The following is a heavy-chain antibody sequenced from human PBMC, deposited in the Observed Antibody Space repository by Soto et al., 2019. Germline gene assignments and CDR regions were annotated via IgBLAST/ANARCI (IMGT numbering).Heavy chain of an antibody. D-gene: IGHD6-13*01. CDR2: IAYDGSNK. Sequence: QVQLVESGGGVVQPGRSLRLSCAASGFTFSSYGMHWVRQAPGKGLEWVAVIAYDGSNKYYADSVKGRFTISRDNSKNTPYLQMNSLRAEDTAVYYCAKDPWALAAAEGRTSYYFDYWGQGTLVTVSS. CDR3: AKDPWALAAAEGRTSYYFDY. J-gene: IGHJ4*02. V-gene: IGHV3-30*18. CDR1: GFTFSSYG.